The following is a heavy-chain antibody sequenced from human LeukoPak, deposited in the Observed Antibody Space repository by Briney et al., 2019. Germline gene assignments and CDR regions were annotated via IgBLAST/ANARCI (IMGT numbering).Heavy chain of an antibody. CDR1: GFTFSTFA. CDR3: ARGYYDSSGYYYY. J-gene: IGHJ4*02. Sequence: GGSLRLSCAASGFTFSTFAMIWVRQPPEKGLEWVSSIFQGGGEIHYADSVKGRFTISRDNSKNTLYLQMNSLRAEDTAVYYCARGYYDSSGYYYYWGQGTLVTVSS. V-gene: IGHV3-23*01. CDR2: IFQGGGEI. D-gene: IGHD3-22*01.